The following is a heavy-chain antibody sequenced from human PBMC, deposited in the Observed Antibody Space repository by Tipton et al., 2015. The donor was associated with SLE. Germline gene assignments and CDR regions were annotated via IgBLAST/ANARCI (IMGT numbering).Heavy chain of an antibody. V-gene: IGHV4-59*11. CDR2: VSYSGTT. J-gene: IGHJ3*02. CDR1: GGSITSHY. Sequence: TLSLTCTVSGGSITSHYWNWIRQPQGKGLEWIGYVSYSGTTSYKPSLEMRVTLAVDTSKSQFSLKPSSVTAADTAVYYCAGQQLPSVIAFDIWGQGTMVTVSS. CDR3: AGQQLPSVIAFDI. D-gene: IGHD6-13*01.